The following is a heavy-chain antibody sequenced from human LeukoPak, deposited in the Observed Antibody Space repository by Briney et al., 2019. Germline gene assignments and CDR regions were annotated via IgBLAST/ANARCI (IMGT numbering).Heavy chain of an antibody. CDR3: ARGPITIFGIYMDV. D-gene: IGHD3-3*01. CDR2: INHSGTI. CDR1: GGPISGYY. J-gene: IGHJ6*03. Sequence: KPSETLSLTCVVQGGPISGYYWSWIRQPPGKGLEWVGEINHSGTINYSPSLKRRVSISEDTSKNQFSLKLNSVTAADTAVYYCARGPITIFGIYMDVWGEGTTVTVSS. V-gene: IGHV4-34*01.